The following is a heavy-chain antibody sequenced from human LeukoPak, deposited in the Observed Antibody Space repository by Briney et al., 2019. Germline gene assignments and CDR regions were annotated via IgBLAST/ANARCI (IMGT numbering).Heavy chain of an antibody. V-gene: IGHV3-7*03. J-gene: IGHJ4*02. CDR2: IKQDGSEK. CDR3: ARYSSGWYGGDFDY. D-gene: IGHD6-19*01. Sequence: GGSLRLSCAASGFTFSSYWMSWVRQAPGKGLGWVANIKQDGSEKYYVDSVKGRFTISRDNAKNSLYLQMNSLRAEDTAVYHCARYSSGWYGGDFDYWGQGTLVTVSS. CDR1: GFTFSSYW.